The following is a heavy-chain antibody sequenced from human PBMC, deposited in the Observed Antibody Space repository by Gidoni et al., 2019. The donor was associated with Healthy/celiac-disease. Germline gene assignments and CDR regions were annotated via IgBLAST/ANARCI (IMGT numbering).Heavy chain of an antibody. V-gene: IGHV1-69*01. CDR2: IIPIFGTA. Sequence: QLQLVQSGAEVQKPGSSVKVSCKASGGTFSSYAISWVRQAPGQGLEWMGGIIPIFGTANYAQKFQGRVTITADESTSTADMEPSSLRYEGTAVDYCARMHYYDSSGYSWGQGTLVTVSS. D-gene: IGHD3-22*01. CDR3: ARMHYYDSSGYS. CDR1: GGTFSSYA. J-gene: IGHJ4*02.